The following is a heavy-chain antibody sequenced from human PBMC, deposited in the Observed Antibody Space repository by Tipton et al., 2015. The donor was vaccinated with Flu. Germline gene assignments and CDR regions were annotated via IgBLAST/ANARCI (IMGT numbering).Heavy chain of an antibody. V-gene: IGHV4-61*02. CDR1: GGSISSGSYY. D-gene: IGHD1-26*01. Sequence: LRLSCTVSGGSISSGSYYWSWIRQPAGKGLEWIGRIYTSGSTNYNPSLKSRVTISVDTSKNQFSLKLSSVTAADTAVYYCARESPDEGLFIVGATQGKFDYGGQGTLVTVSS. CDR3: ARESPDEGLFIVGATQGKFDY. CDR2: IYTSGST. J-gene: IGHJ4*02.